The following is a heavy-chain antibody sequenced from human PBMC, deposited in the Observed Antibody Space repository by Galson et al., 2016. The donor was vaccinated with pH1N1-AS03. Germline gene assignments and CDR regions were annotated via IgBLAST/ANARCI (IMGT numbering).Heavy chain of an antibody. Sequence: SLRLSCAASGFTFSSHWMHWVRQAPEKGLEWVSSISLTSTYIYFADSVKGRFTISRDNAKNSLYLQMNSLRAEETAVYYCARNEGYSGYDYYYGLDVWGQGTTVTVSS. CDR1: GFTFSSHW. CDR3: ARNEGYSGYDYYYGLDV. CDR2: ISLTSTYI. J-gene: IGHJ6*02. D-gene: IGHD5-12*01. V-gene: IGHV3-21*01.